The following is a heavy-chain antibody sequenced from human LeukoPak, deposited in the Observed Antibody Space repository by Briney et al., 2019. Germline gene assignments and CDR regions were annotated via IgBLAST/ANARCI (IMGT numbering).Heavy chain of an antibody. CDR3: ARGGGYYDSSGYKY. CDR1: GYTFTDYY. J-gene: IGHJ4*02. D-gene: IGHD3-22*01. Sequence: ASVKVSCKASGYTFTDYYMHWVRQAPGQGLEWMGLINLNSGATNYAENFQGRVTMTRDTSISTAYMELSRLRSDDTAVYYCARGGGYYDSSGYKYWGQGTLVTVSS. CDR2: INLNSGAT. V-gene: IGHV1-2*02.